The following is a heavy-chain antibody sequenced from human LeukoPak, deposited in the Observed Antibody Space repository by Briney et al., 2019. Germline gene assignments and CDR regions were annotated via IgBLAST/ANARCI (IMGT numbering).Heavy chain of an antibody. CDR3: AREFTIFGVVIQRYDAFDI. CDR1: GFTFSEYT. J-gene: IGHJ3*02. CDR2: MSNDGSIK. Sequence: GGSLRLSCAASGFTFSEYTIHWVRQAAGKGLEWVAVMSNDGSIKKYANSVKGRFTISRDNSKNTLYLQMDSLRAEDTAVYYCAREFTIFGVVIQRYDAFDIWGQGTMVTVSS. V-gene: IGHV3-30-3*01. D-gene: IGHD3-3*01.